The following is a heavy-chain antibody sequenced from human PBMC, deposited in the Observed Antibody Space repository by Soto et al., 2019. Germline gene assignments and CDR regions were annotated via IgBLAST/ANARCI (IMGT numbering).Heavy chain of an antibody. CDR3: ATPVYYDFWSGWHYYGMDV. V-gene: IGHV1-18*01. CDR2: ISAYNGNT. D-gene: IGHD3-3*01. CDR1: GYTFTIYG. J-gene: IGHJ6*02. Sequence: ASVKVSGTASGYTFTIYGISWVRQAPGQGLEWMGRISAYNGNTNYAQKLQGRVTMTTDTSTSTAYMELRSLRSDDTAVYYCATPVYYDFWSGWHYYGMDVWGQGTTVTVSS.